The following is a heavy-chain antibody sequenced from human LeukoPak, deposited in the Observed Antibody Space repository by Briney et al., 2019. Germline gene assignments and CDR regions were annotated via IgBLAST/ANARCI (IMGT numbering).Heavy chain of an antibody. Sequence: GGSLRLSCAASGFTFSSYSMNWVRQAPGKGLEWVSSISSSSRYIYYADSMKGRFTISRDNAKNSLYLQMNSLRAEDTAVYYCASICSSCAWGQGTLVTVSS. J-gene: IGHJ5*02. CDR1: GFTFSSYS. CDR2: ISSSSRYI. V-gene: IGHV3-21*01. CDR3: ASICSSCA. D-gene: IGHD6-13*01.